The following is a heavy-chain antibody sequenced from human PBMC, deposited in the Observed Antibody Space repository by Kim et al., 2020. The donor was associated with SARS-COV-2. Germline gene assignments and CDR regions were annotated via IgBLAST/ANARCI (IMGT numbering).Heavy chain of an antibody. D-gene: IGHD3-10*01. CDR2: INHSGST. V-gene: IGHV4-34*01. CDR1: RGSFSGYY. CDR3: ARGRTIGDY. Sequence: SETLSLTCAVYRGSFSGYYWSWIRQPPGKGLEWIGEINHSGSTNYNPSLKSRVTISIDTSKNQFSLRLSSVTAADTAVYYCARGRTIGDYWGQGTLVTVSS. J-gene: IGHJ4*02.